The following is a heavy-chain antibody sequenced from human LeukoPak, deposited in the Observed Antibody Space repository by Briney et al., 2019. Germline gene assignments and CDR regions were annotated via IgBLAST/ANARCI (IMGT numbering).Heavy chain of an antibody. V-gene: IGHV3-64*01. CDR1: GFTFSTYA. CDR2: ITTNGGST. CDR3: ARDFAAAPDYYYYYMDV. J-gene: IGHJ6*03. Sequence: GGSLRLSCAASGFTFSTYAMHWVRQAPGKGLEYVSAITTNGGSTYYANSVKGRFTISRDNSKNTLYLQMGSLRAEDMAVYYCARDFAAAPDYYYYYMDVWGKGTTVTVSS. D-gene: IGHD2-2*01.